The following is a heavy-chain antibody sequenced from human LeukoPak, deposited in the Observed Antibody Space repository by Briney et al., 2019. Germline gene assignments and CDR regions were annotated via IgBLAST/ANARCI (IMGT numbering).Heavy chain of an antibody. D-gene: IGHD5-12*01. V-gene: IGHV3-23*01. CDR3: ARNENSGWGYFDY. CDR1: GFTFSSYA. CDR2: ISGSGGST. Sequence: GGSLRLSCAASGFTFSSYAMSWVRQAPGKGLEWVSGISGSGGSTYYADSVKGRFTISRDNSKNTLYLQMNSLRAEDTAVYYCARNENSGWGYFDYWGQGTLVTVSS. J-gene: IGHJ4*02.